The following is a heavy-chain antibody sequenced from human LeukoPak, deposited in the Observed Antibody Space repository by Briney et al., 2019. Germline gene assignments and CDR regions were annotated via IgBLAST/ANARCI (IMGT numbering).Heavy chain of an antibody. J-gene: IGHJ4*02. CDR2: ISCHNGNT. CDR1: AYTFTRYG. V-gene: IGHV1-18*01. CDR3: ARDPSNTSGYNAWFDY. Sequence: ASVKVSCKASAYTFTRYGISWVRQAPGQGLEWMGWISCHNGNTHYAQNYQGRLTMTTDTSTSTAYMELRSLRSDDTAVYYCARDPSNTSGYNAWFDYWGQGTLVTVSS. D-gene: IGHD3-22*01.